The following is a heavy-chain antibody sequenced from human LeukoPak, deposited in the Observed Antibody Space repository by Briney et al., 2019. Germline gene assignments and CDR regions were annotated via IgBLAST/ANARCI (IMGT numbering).Heavy chain of an antibody. CDR2: INPSGGST. J-gene: IGHJ4*02. CDR1: GYTFTSYY. D-gene: IGHD3-16*01. V-gene: IGHV1-46*01. CDR3: ARDGGFDY. Sequence: ASVKVSCKASGYTFTSYYMHWVRQAPGQGLEWMGIINPSGGSTSYAQKFQGRVTVTRDTSITTTYMELSRLRSDDTAVYYCARDGGFDYWGQGSLVSVSS.